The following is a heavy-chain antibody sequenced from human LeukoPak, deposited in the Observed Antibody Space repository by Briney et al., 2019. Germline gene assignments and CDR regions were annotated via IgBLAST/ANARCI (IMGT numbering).Heavy chain of an antibody. D-gene: IGHD5-12*01. CDR2: INWNGGSI. CDR3: ARKRRGAHDAFDI. Sequence: GGSLRLSCAASGFTFDNYGMSWVRLAPGKGLEWVSGINWNGGSIGYAHSVKGRFTISRDNAKNSLYLQMNSLRAEDTAVYYCARKRRGAHDAFDIWGQGTMVTVSS. J-gene: IGHJ3*02. CDR1: GFTFDNYG. V-gene: IGHV3-20*04.